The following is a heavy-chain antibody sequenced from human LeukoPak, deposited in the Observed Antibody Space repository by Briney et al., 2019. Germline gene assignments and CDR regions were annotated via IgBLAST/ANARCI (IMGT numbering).Heavy chain of an antibody. Sequence: PSETLSLTCTVSGGSISSGDYYWSWIRQPPGKGLEWIVYIYYSGSTYYNPSLKSRVTISVDTSKNQFSLKLSSVTAADTAVYYCAREGSYGDYYGGWFDPWGQGTLVTVSS. V-gene: IGHV4-30-4*08. CDR1: GGSISSGDYY. J-gene: IGHJ5*02. CDR3: AREGSYGDYYGGWFDP. CDR2: IYYSGST. D-gene: IGHD4-17*01.